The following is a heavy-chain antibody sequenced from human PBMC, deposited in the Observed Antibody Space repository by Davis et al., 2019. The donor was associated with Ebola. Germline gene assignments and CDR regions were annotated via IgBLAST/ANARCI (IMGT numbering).Heavy chain of an antibody. D-gene: IGHD6-13*01. CDR3: ARVRRPSRIAAIGWFDP. CDR2: INHSGST. Sequence: PSETLSLTCAVYGGSFSGYYWSWIRQPPGKGLEWIGEINHSGSTNYNPSLKSRVTISVDTSKNQFSLKLSSVTAADTAVYYCARVRRPSRIAAIGWFDPWGQGTLVTVSS. V-gene: IGHV4-34*01. J-gene: IGHJ5*02. CDR1: GGSFSGYY.